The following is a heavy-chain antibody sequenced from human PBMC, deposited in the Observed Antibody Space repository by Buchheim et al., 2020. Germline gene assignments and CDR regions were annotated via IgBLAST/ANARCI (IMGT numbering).Heavy chain of an antibody. CDR2: VNQDGSET. Sequence: EVQLVESGGGLVQTGGSLRLSCAASGFTFSGSWMTWVRQAPGKGLERVANVNQDGSETYYVDSVKGRFTISRDNAKNLLYLQMNSLRAEDTAVYYCTRDRGWQQFDYWGQGTL. V-gene: IGHV3-7*04. J-gene: IGHJ4*02. CDR1: GFTFSGSW. CDR3: TRDRGWQQFDY. D-gene: IGHD5-24*01.